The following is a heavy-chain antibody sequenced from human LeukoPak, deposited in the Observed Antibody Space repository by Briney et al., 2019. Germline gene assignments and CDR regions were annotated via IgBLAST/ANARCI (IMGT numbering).Heavy chain of an antibody. Sequence: PGGVLSLSCAASGFPFSSYSMNRGRQAPGEGLEVVSSINSSSSYIYYADSVKGRFTISRDYAKNSLYLKMNSLRAADTAVYYCAMARGLRWPFAYWGQGTLVTVSS. CDR2: INSSSSYI. D-gene: IGHD4-23*01. CDR1: GFPFSSYS. CDR3: AMARGLRWPFAY. J-gene: IGHJ4*02. V-gene: IGHV3-21*01.